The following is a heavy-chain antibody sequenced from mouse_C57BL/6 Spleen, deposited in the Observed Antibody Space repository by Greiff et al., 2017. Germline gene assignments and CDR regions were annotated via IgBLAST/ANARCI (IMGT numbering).Heavy chain of an antibody. CDR2: INPSTGGT. CDR3: ARRGNYENY. Sequence: VQLQQPGPELVKPGASVKISCKASGYSFTGYYMNWVKQSPEKSLEWIGEINPSTGGTTYNQKFKAKATLTVDKSSSTAYMQLNSLTSEDSAVYYCARRGNYENYWGQGTTLTVSS. CDR1: GYSFTGYY. D-gene: IGHD2-1*01. V-gene: IGHV1-42*01. J-gene: IGHJ2*01.